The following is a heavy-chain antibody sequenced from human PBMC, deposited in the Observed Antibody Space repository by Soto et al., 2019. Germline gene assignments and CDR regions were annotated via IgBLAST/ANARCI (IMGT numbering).Heavy chain of an antibody. V-gene: IGHV3-30-3*01. D-gene: IGHD2-8*01. Sequence: GGSLRLSCAASGFTFSSYAMHWVRQAPGKGLEWVAVISYDGSNKYYGESVKGRFTISRDNSKNTLYLQMNSLRAEDTAVYYCARAPRHCTNGVCYYLDYWGQGTLVTVS. CDR2: ISYDGSNK. CDR3: ARAPRHCTNGVCYYLDY. CDR1: GFTFSSYA. J-gene: IGHJ4*02.